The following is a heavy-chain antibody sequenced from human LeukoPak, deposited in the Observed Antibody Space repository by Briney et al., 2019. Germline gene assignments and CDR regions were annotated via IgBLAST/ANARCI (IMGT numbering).Heavy chain of an antibody. CDR1: GYTFTSYG. V-gene: IGHV1-18*01. J-gene: IGHJ4*02. Sequence: ASVKVSCKASGYTFTSYGISWVRQAPGQGLEWMGWISAYNGNTNYAQKLQGRVTMTTDTSTSTAYMELRSLRSDDTAVYCCARTNVYYYDSSDYYPYFDYWGQGTLVTVSS. CDR3: ARTNVYYYDSSDYYPYFDY. D-gene: IGHD3-22*01. CDR2: ISAYNGNT.